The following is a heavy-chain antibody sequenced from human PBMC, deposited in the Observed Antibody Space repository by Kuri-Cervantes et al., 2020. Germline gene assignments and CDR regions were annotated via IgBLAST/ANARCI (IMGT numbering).Heavy chain of an antibody. CDR1: GGSISTGSYY. J-gene: IGHJ5*02. CDR2: IYTSGTT. Sequence: LRLSCTVSGGSISTGSYYWSWIRQPAGKGLEWIGRIYTSGTTNYDPSLKSRVTISVDTSKNQFSLKLSSVTAADTVVYYCARDSSPWYYGSGSLNWFDPWGQGTLVTVSS. D-gene: IGHD3-10*01. CDR3: ARDSSPWYYGSGSLNWFDP. V-gene: IGHV4-61*02.